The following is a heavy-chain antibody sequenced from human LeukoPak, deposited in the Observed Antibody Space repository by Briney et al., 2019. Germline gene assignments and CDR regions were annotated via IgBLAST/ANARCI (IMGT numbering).Heavy chain of an antibody. V-gene: IGHV3-66*01. CDR1: GFXVSDYH. CDR2: IYSGGNT. CDR3: ATGRDAYKSGC. Sequence: GGSLRLSCAVSGFXVSDYHMTWVRQAPGKGLEWVSTIYSGGNTFYANSVKGRFTISRDKSKNTLYFQMNSLRADDTAVYYCATGRDAYKSGCWGQGTLVTVSS. D-gene: IGHD5-24*01. J-gene: IGHJ4*02.